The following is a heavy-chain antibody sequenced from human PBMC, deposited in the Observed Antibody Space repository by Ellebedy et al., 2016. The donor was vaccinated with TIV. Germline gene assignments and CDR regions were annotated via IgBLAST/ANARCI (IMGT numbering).Heavy chain of an antibody. CDR3: ARDRYYGGNYRGIDY. V-gene: IGHV7-4-1*02. J-gene: IGHJ4*02. CDR1: GYTFTSHP. D-gene: IGHD4-23*01. Sequence: AASVKVSCKASGYTFTSHPLNWVRQAPGRGLEWMGWINTNTGNTESVPGFTGRFAFSLDTSVGTAYLQISSLQAEDTAIYYCARDRYYGGNYRGIDYWGQGTLVTVSS. CDR2: INTNTGNT.